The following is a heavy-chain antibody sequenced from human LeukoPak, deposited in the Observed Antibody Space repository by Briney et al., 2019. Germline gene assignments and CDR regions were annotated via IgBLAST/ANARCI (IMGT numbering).Heavy chain of an antibody. Sequence: GGSLRLSCAASGFTFSSYAMHWVRQAPGKGLEWVAVISYDGSNKYYADSVKGRFTISRDNSKNTLYPQMNSLRAEDTAVYYCARDGIVVVVAATGNWFDPWGQGTLVTVSS. CDR3: ARDGIVVVVAATGNWFDP. D-gene: IGHD2-15*01. J-gene: IGHJ5*02. V-gene: IGHV3-30-3*01. CDR2: ISYDGSNK. CDR1: GFTFSSYA.